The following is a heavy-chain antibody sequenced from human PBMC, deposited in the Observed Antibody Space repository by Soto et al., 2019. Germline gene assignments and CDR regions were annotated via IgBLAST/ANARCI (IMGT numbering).Heavy chain of an antibody. D-gene: IGHD3-22*01. CDR3: ARQSYDSSDCFDY. CDR2: MYYSGST. Sequence: SETLSLTCTVSGDSITSSSYSWGWIRQPPGKGLEWIGTMYYSGSTYYNLSLKSRVTIFVDTSRIHFSLKQISVTAADTAVYYCARQSYDSSDCFDYWGQGTLVTVS. V-gene: IGHV4-39*01. CDR1: GDSITSSSYS. J-gene: IGHJ4*02.